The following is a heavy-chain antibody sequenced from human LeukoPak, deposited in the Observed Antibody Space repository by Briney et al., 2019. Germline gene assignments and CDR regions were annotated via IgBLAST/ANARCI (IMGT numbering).Heavy chain of an antibody. CDR3: ARDYSGYDFGTNLDY. D-gene: IGHD5-12*01. V-gene: IGHV1-46*01. Sequence: ASVKASCKASGYTFTSYYMHWVRQAPGQGLEWMGIINPSGGSTSYAQKFQGRVTMTRDTSTSTVYMELSSLRSEDTAVYYCARDYSGYDFGTNLDYWGQGTLVTVSS. CDR1: GYTFTSYY. J-gene: IGHJ4*02. CDR2: INPSGGST.